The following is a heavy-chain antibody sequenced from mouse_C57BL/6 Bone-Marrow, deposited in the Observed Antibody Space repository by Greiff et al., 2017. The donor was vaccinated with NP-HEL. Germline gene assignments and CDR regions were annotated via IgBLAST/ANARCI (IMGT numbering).Heavy chain of an antibody. D-gene: IGHD2-1*01. Sequence: LVESGAELVRPGASVKLSCTASGFNIKDDYMHWVKQRPEQGLEWIGWIDPENGDTEYASKFQGKATITADTSSNTAYLQLSSLTSEDTAVYYYTTDGNPWFAYWGQGTLVTVSA. V-gene: IGHV14-4*01. CDR3: TTDGNPWFAY. J-gene: IGHJ3*01. CDR2: IDPENGDT. CDR1: GFNIKDDY.